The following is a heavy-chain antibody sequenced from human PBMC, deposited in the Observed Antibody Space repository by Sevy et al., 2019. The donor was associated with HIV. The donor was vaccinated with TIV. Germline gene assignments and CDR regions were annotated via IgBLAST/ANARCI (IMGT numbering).Heavy chain of an antibody. V-gene: IGHV3-30*04. CDR2: ISYDGTNE. CDR3: ARDRVSGGWYRGYYFDY. Sequence: GGSLRLSCAASRFTFNTYAMHWVRQAPGKGLDWVAFISYDGTNEYYADSVKGRFTISRDNSKNTLYLQMNSLRAEDTAVYYSARDRVSGGWYRGYYFDYWGQGTLGTVSS. J-gene: IGHJ4*02. D-gene: IGHD6-19*01. CDR1: RFTFNTYA.